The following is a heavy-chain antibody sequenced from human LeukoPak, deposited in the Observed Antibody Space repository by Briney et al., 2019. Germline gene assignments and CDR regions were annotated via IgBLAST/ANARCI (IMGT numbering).Heavy chain of an antibody. D-gene: IGHD1-26*01. CDR2: MNPNSGNT. CDR1: GYTFTSYD. J-gene: IGHJ4*02. V-gene: IGHV1-8*01. Sequence: ASVKVSCKASGYTFTSYDIDWVRQATGQGLEWMGWMNPNSGNTGYAQNFQGRVTMTRNTSISTAYMELSSLRSEDTAVYYCARGPIVGATVANFDYWGQGTLVTVCS. CDR3: ARGPIVGATVANFDY.